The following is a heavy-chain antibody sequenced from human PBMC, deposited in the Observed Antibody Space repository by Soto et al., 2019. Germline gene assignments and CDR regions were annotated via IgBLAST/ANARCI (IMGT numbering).Heavy chain of an antibody. CDR1: GYTFTGYY. CDR2: INPNSGGT. CDR3: AREGYCSGGNCYSYYYYYGMDV. D-gene: IGHD2-15*01. J-gene: IGHJ6*02. V-gene: IGHV1-2*04. Sequence: ASVKVSCKASGYTFTGYYMHWVRQAPGQGREWMGWINPNSGGTNYAQKFQGWVTMTRDTSISTAYMELSRLRSDDTAVYYCAREGYCSGGNCYSYYYYYGMDVWGQGXTVTVYS.